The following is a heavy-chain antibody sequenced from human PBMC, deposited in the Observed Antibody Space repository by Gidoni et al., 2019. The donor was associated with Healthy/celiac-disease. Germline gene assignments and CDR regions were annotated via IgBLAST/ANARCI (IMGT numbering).Heavy chain of an antibody. CDR3: AREGGHTVTTRYFDY. V-gene: IGHV3-21*01. CDR2: ISSSSSYI. CDR1: GVTFRSYS. D-gene: IGHD4-17*01. J-gene: IGHJ4*02. Sequence: EVQLVESGGGLVKPGGSLRLSGAASGVTFRSYSMNWVRQAPGKGLEWVSSISSSSSYIYYADSVKCRFTISRDNAKNSLYLQMNSLRAEDTAVYYCAREGGHTVTTRYFDYWGQGTLVTVSS.